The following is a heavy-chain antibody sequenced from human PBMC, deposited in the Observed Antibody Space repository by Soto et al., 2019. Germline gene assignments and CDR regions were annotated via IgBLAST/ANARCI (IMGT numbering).Heavy chain of an antibody. J-gene: IGHJ3*01. CDR3: ARDPAVAAAGPYAFDF. CDR1: GYTFTSYG. V-gene: IGHV1-18*01. Sequence: QVQLVQSGAEVKKPGASVKVSCKASGYTFTSYGISWVRQAPGQGLEWMGWISAYNGNTNYAQKLQGRVTMTTDTSTSTAYVGLRSLRSDDTAVYYFARDPAVAAAGPYAFDFWGQGTMVIVS. D-gene: IGHD6-13*01. CDR2: ISAYNGNT.